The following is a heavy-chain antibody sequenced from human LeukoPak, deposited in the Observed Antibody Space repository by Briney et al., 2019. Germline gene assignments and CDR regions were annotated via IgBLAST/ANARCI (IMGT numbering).Heavy chain of an antibody. CDR1: GASISSYY. V-gene: IGHV4-4*08. CDR2: VHSSGST. CDR3: ARDIASYFDC. J-gene: IGHJ4*02. D-gene: IGHD6-13*01. Sequence: PSETLSLTCTVSGASISSYYWGWIRQSPEKGLEWIAYVHSSGSTSYNPSLKSRVTVSIDTSKRQFSLKLNSVTAADTAVYYCARDIASYFDCWGQGIVVTVSS.